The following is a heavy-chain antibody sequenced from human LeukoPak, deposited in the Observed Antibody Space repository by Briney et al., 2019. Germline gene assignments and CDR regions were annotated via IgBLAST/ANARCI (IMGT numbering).Heavy chain of an antibody. CDR2: IKTDGRST. CDR1: GFTFSDYW. CDR3: ARGSIGGWTDY. J-gene: IGHJ4*02. D-gene: IGHD6-19*01. Sequence: GGSLRLSCAASGFTFSDYWMHWVRQAPGRGLVWVSRIKTDGRSTNYADSVKGRFTNSRDNAKNTLYLQMNSLRAEDTAVYYCARGSIGGWTDYWGQGTLVTVSS. V-gene: IGHV3-74*01.